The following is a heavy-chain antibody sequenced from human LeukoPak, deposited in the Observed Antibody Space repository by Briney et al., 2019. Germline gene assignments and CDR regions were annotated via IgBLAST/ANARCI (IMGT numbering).Heavy chain of an antibody. CDR2: ISAYNGNT. Sequence: ASVKVSCKASGYTFTSYGISWVRQAPGQGLEWMGWISAYNGNTNYAQKFQGRVTITADKSTSTAYMELSSLRSEDTAVYYCARSRRPMRYYYYDSSGTGAFDIWGQGTMVTVSS. CDR1: GYTFTSYG. D-gene: IGHD3-22*01. J-gene: IGHJ3*02. CDR3: ARSRRPMRYYYYDSSGTGAFDI. V-gene: IGHV1-18*01.